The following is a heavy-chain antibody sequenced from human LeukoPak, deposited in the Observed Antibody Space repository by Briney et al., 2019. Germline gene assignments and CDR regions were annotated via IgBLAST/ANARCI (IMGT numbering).Heavy chain of an antibody. Sequence: GESLKISCKGSGYSFTSYWIGWVRQMPGKGLEWMGIIYPGDSDTRYSPSFQGQVTISADKSISTAYLQWSSLKASDTAMYYCARLAYCGGDCYWYFQHWGQGILVTVSS. V-gene: IGHV5-51*01. D-gene: IGHD2-21*02. CDR2: IYPGDSDT. J-gene: IGHJ1*01. CDR1: GYSFTSYW. CDR3: ARLAYCGGDCYWYFQH.